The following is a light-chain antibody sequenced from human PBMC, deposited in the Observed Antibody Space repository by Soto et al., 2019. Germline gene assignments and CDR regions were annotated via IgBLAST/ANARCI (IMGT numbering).Light chain of an antibody. CDR1: QSISDT. CDR2: GAS. J-gene: IGKJ1*01. Sequence: EIVMTQSPATLSVSTGGRATLSCRASQSISDTLAWYQQKPGQAPRLLIHGASTRATGFPARFSGSGSGTDFTLTISSLQSEDFAIYYCQQYNNWPWTFGQGTKV. V-gene: IGKV3-15*01. CDR3: QQYNNWPWT.